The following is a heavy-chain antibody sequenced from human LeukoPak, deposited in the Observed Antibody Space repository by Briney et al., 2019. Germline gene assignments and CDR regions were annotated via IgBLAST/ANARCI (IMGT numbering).Heavy chain of an antibody. J-gene: IGHJ4*02. CDR3: ETMGGTYGQYYFAY. Sequence: GGSLRLSCAASGFTFSSYWMHWVRQAPGKGLVWVSRINSDGSSTSYADSVKGRFTISRDNAKNTLYLQMNSLRAEDTAVYYCETMGGTYGQYYFAYWGQGTLVTVSS. CDR2: INSDGSST. V-gene: IGHV3-74*01. CDR1: GFTFSSYW. D-gene: IGHD1-26*01.